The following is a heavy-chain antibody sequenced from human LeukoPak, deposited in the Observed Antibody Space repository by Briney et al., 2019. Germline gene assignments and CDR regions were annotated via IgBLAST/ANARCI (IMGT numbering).Heavy chain of an antibody. V-gene: IGHV3-33*06. CDR1: GFTFSSYG. CDR3: AKSDVCGGDCYSAPLWLN. D-gene: IGHD2-21*02. Sequence: PGGSLRLSCAASGFTFSSYGMHWVRQAPGKGLEWVAVIWYDGSNKYYADSVKGRFTISRDNSKNTLYLQMNSLRAEDTAVYYCAKSDVCGGDCYSAPLWLNWGQGTLVTVSS. J-gene: IGHJ4*02. CDR2: IWYDGSNK.